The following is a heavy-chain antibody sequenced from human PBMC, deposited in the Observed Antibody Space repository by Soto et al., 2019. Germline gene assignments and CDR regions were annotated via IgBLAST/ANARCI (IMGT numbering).Heavy chain of an antibody. CDR2: IYLTGST. V-gene: IGHV4-59*11. Sequence: SETLSLTCTVSSGSTSPHYWSWIRQSPGKGLEWIAYIYLTGSTNYNPSLKSRVTISIDTSKNQFSLKLTSVTAADTAVYYCARGGSWFDPWGQGTLVTVLL. CDR3: ARGGSWFDP. CDR1: SGSTSPHY. J-gene: IGHJ5*02.